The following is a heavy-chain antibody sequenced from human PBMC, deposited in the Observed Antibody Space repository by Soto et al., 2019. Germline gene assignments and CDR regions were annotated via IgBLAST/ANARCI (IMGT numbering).Heavy chain of an antibody. CDR2: IYYSGST. CDR3: ARSGLLPDSNFGVVSVTSYYYYGMDV. J-gene: IGHJ6*02. V-gene: IGHV4-31*02. Sequence: SETLSLTCTVSGGSISSGGYYWSWIRQHPGKGLEWIGYIYYSGSTYYNPSLKSRVTISVDTSKNQFSLKLSSVTAADTAVYYCARSGLLPDSNFGVVSVTSYYYYGMDVWGQGTTVTVSS. CDR1: GGSISSGGYY. D-gene: IGHD3-3*01.